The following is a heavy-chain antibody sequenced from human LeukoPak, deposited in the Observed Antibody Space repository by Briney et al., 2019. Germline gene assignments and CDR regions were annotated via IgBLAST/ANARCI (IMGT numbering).Heavy chain of an antibody. Sequence: GGSLRLSCAASGLTFSSYAMSWVRQAPGKGLEWVSAISCSSGHTYYADSVKGRFTISRDNSKNTLYLQRNSLRCEDTAVYYCAKVGFSEMEWLLYSDHWGQGTLVTVSS. CDR1: GLTFSSYA. CDR3: AKVGFSEMEWLLYSDH. J-gene: IGHJ4*02. D-gene: IGHD3-3*01. CDR2: ISCSSGHT. V-gene: IGHV3-23*01.